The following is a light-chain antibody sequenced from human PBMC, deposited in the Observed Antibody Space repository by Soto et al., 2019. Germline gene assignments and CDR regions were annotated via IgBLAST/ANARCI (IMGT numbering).Light chain of an antibody. V-gene: IGLV2-14*01. CDR2: EVS. CDR3: NSYTNNNTFV. CDR1: SSDVGDYNY. J-gene: IGLJ1*01. Sequence: QSALTQPASVSGSPGQSITISCTGTSSDVGDYNYVSWFQQHPGKAPKLMIYEVSNRPSGVSNRFSGSRSGNTASLTISGLQSEDEAEYYCNSYTNNNTFVFGTGTKVTVL.